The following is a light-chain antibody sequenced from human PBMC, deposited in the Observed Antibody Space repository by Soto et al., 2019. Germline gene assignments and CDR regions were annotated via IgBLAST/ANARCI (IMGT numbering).Light chain of an antibody. CDR1: QSVSSN. CDR2: GAS. J-gene: IGKJ5*01. CDR3: QQYNNWPPIT. V-gene: IGKV3-15*01. Sequence: EIVRPESPATLSVSPGERATLSCRASQSVSSNLAWYQQKPGQAPRLLIYGASTRATGIPARFSGSGSGTEFTFTISSLQSEDFAVYYCQQYNNWPPITFGQGTRLEIK.